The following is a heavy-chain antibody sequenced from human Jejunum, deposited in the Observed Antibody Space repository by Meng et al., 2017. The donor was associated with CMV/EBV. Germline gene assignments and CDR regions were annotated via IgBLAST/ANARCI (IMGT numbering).Heavy chain of an antibody. CDR1: SFA. D-gene: IGHD6-6*01. Sequence: SFAMYWVRQAPGKGLEWVAVISYGGSDKYYADSVKGRFTISRDISKNTLYLQMSSLRAEDTAVYFCARARIPSRPIRDYYGMDVWGQGTTVTVSS. CDR2: ISYGGSDK. J-gene: IGHJ6*02. CDR3: ARARIPSRPIRDYYGMDV. V-gene: IGHV3-30*04.